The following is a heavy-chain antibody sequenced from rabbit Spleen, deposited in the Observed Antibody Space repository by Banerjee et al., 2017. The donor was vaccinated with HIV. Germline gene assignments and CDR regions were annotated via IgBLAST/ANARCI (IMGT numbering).Heavy chain of an antibody. CDR1: GFSFSSSYY. V-gene: IGHV1S40*01. CDR3: ARDLAGVIGWNFSL. D-gene: IGHD4-1*01. J-gene: IGHJ4*01. CDR2: IYPDGSGST. Sequence: QSLEESGGDMVKPGASLTLTCTASGFSFSSSYYICWVRQAPGKGPEWIGCIYPDGSGSTAYASWAKGRFTISKTSSTTVTLQMTSLTAADTATYCCARDLAGVIGWNFSLWGPGTLVTVS.